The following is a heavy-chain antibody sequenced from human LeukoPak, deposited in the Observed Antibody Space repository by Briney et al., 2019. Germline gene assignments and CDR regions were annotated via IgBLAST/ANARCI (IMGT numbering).Heavy chain of an antibody. CDR3: ARDTPLLTRPMITFGGVIPTYGMDV. J-gene: IGHJ6*02. CDR2: IYYSGST. D-gene: IGHD3-16*02. Sequence: PSETPSLTCTVSGGSISSGDYYWSWIRQPPGKGLEWIGYIYYSGSTYYNPSLKSRVTISVDTSKNQFSLKLSSVTAADTAVYYCARDTPLLTRPMITFGGVIPTYGMDVWGQGTTVTVSS. CDR1: GGSISSGDYY. V-gene: IGHV4-30-4*01.